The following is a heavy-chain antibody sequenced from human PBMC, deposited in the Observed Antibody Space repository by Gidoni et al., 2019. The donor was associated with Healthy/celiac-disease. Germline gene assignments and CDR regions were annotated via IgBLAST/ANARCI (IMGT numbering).Heavy chain of an antibody. D-gene: IGHD3-10*01. J-gene: IGHJ4*02. CDR1: GFTFSSYR. CDR2: ISSSSSYI. Sequence: EVQLVESGGGLVKPGGPLRLPCAASGFTFSSYRMNWVRQAPGKGLEWVSSISSSSSYIYYADSVKGRFTISRDNAKNSLYLQMNSLRAEDTAVYYCARVGFRGKDYWGQGTLVTVSS. CDR3: ARVGFRGKDY. V-gene: IGHV3-21*01.